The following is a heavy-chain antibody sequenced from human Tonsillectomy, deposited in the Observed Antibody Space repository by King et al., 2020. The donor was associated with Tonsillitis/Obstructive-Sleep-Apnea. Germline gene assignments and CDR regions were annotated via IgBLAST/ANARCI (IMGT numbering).Heavy chain of an antibody. J-gene: IGHJ4*02. V-gene: IGHV1-69*12. Sequence: QLVQSGAEVKKPGSSVKVSCKASGGTFSSYAISWVRQAPGQGLEWMGGIIPIFGTANYAQKFQGRVTITADESTSTAYMELSSQRSEDTAVYYCARDPEWVGRLYYFDYWGQGTLVTVSS. CDR3: ARDPEWVGRLYYFDY. CDR1: GGTFSSYA. CDR2: IIPIFGTA. D-gene: IGHD1-26*01.